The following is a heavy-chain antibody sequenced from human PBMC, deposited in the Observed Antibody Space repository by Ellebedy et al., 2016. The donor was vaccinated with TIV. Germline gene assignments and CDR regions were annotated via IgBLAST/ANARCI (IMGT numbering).Heavy chain of an antibody. CDR2: ITGSGDRT. CDR3: ASSRYHYYLGNTIFVY. V-gene: IGHV3-23*01. D-gene: IGHD3-10*01. CDR1: GFTFDNFA. J-gene: IGHJ4*02. Sequence: GESLKISCAASGFTFDNFAMRWFRQAPGKGLEWVSVITGSGDRTFYADSVEGRFTISRDNSKDTLFLQMNSLRVEDTAVYYCASSRYHYYLGNTIFVYWGQGTLVTVSS.